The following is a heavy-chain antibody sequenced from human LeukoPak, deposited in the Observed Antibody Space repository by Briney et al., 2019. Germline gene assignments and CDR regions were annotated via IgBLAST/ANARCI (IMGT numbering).Heavy chain of an antibody. Sequence: PGGSLRLSCAASGFTVSSNYMSWVRQAPGKGLEWVSVIYSGGSTYYADSVKGRFTISRDNSKNTLYLQMNSLRAEDTAVYYCAKGNKVELVGSVDYWGQGTLVTVSS. CDR2: IYSGGST. J-gene: IGHJ4*02. CDR3: AKGNKVELVGSVDY. CDR1: GFTVSSNY. V-gene: IGHV3-66*02. D-gene: IGHD1-7*01.